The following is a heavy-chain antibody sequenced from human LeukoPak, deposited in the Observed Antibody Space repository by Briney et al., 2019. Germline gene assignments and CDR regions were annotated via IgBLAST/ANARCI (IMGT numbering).Heavy chain of an antibody. V-gene: IGHV4-59*01. CDR3: ARDQTPLYCSSTSCSGFDY. D-gene: IGHD2-2*01. CDR1: GGSISSYY. CDR2: IYYSGST. Sequence: SETLSLTCTVSGGSISSYYWSWIRQPPGKGLEWIGYIYYSGSTNYNPSLKSRVTISVDTSKNQFSLKLSSVTAADTAVYYCARDQTPLYCSSTSCSGFDYWGQGTLVTVSS. J-gene: IGHJ4*02.